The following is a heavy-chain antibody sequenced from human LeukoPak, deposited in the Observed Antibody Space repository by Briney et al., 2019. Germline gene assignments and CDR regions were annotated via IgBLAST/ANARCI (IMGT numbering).Heavy chain of an antibody. CDR3: AREGYCSGGSCYDY. D-gene: IGHD2-15*01. CDR1: GGTFSSYA. J-gene: IGHJ4*02. CDR2: IIPIFGTA. V-gene: IGHV1-69*05. Sequence: SVKVSCKASGGTFSSYAISWVRQAPGQGLEWMGGIIPIFGTANYAQKFQGRVTITTDESTSTAYMELSSLRSEDTAAYYCAREGYCSGGSCYDYWGQGTLVTVSS.